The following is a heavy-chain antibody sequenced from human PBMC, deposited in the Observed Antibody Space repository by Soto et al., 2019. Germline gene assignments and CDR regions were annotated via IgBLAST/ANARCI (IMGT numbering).Heavy chain of an antibody. V-gene: IGHV3-74*01. CDR3: ARGPRFNYFDY. Sequence: PGGSLRLSCAASGFIFSSYWMHWVRQGPGKGLVWVPRISSDGSSTTYADSVKGRFTISRDNAKNTLYLQMNSLRAEDTALYFCARGPRFNYFDYWGQGTLVTVSS. CDR2: ISSDGSST. D-gene: IGHD3-16*01. CDR1: GFIFSSYW. J-gene: IGHJ4*02.